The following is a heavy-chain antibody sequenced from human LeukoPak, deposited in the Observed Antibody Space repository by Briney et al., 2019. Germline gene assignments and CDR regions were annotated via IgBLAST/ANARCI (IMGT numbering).Heavy chain of an antibody. CDR3: ARLFPSGWFIRRYYYYYMDV. D-gene: IGHD6-19*01. CDR2: INHSGST. J-gene: IGHJ6*03. CDR1: GGSFSGYY. V-gene: IGHV4-34*01. Sequence: PSETLSLTCAVYGGSFSGYYWSWIRQPPGKGLEWMGEINHSGSTNYNPSLKSRVTISVDTSKNQSSLKLSSVTAADTAVYYCARLFPSGWFIRRYYYYYMDVWGKGTTVTISS.